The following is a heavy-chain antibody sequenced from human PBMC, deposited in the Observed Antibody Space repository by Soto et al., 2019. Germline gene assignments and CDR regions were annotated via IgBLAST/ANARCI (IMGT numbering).Heavy chain of an antibody. Sequence: SVKVSCKASGFTFTSSAMQWVRQARGQRLEWIGWIVVGSGNTNYAQKFQERVTITRDMSTSTAYMELSSLRSEDTAVYYCAATLNIHPLPDYWGQGTLVTVSS. CDR1: GFTFTSSA. V-gene: IGHV1-58*02. CDR2: IVVGSGNT. J-gene: IGHJ4*02. CDR3: AATLNIHPLPDY.